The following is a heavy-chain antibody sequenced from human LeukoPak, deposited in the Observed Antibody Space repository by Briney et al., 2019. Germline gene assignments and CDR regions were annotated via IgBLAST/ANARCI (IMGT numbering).Heavy chain of an antibody. CDR3: AKGVVRRALYFDY. CDR2: ISWNSGDI. D-gene: IGHD3-10*01. J-gene: IGHJ4*02. V-gene: IGHV3-9*01. CDR1: GFTFEDYA. Sequence: GGSLRLSCAASGFTFEDYAMHWVRQAPGKGLEWVSGISWNSGDIGYADSVKGRFTVSRDNAKNSLFLQMNGLRPDDTALYYCAKGVVRRALYFDYWGQGTLVTISS.